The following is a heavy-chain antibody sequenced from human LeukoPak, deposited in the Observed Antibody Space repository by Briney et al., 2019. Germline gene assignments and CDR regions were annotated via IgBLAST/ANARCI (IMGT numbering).Heavy chain of an antibody. CDR2: IDPSDSYT. Sequence: KNRESLKISCEGSGYSFTNYWISWVRQMPGKGLEWMGKIDPSDSYTNYSPSFQGHVTISAGKSISTAYLQWNSLEASDTAIYYCARRGAFDIWGQGTTVTVSS. CDR3: ARRGAFDI. J-gene: IGHJ3*02. CDR1: GYSFTNYW. V-gene: IGHV5-10-1*01. D-gene: IGHD3-10*01.